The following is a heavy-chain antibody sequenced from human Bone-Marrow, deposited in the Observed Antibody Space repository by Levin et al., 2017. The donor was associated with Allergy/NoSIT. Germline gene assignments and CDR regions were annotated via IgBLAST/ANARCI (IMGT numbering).Heavy chain of an antibody. J-gene: IGHJ4*02. D-gene: IGHD2-21*02. CDR1: GYTFTHYD. CDR3: ARATRNELLSEY. Sequence: PGESLKISCKASGYTFTHYDFTWVRQATGQGLEWMGWMNPDSGNSNFAQKFRGRVTVTTDSSISTVYMELRNLRSEDTAVYYCARATRNELLSEYWGQGTLVTVSS. CDR2: MNPDSGNS. V-gene: IGHV1-8*01.